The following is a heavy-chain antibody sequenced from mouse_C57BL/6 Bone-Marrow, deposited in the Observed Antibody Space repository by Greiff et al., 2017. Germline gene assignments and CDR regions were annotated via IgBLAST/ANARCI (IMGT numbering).Heavy chain of an antibody. Sequence: QVQLQQSGPELVKPGASVKISCKASGYSFTSYYIHWVKQRPGQGLEWIGCIYPGSGNTKYNEKFKGKATLTADTSSSTAYMQLSSLTSEDSAVYYCARAGAYYYGSSHYWGQGTTLTVSS. V-gene: IGHV1-66*01. CDR3: ARAGAYYYGSSHY. D-gene: IGHD1-1*01. CDR1: GYSFTSYY. CDR2: IYPGSGNT. J-gene: IGHJ2*01.